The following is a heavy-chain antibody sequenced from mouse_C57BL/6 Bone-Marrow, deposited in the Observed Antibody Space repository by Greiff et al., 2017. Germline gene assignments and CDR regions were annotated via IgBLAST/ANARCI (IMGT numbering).Heavy chain of an antibody. Sequence: VQLQQSGAELVKPGASVKMSCKASGYTFPTYPIEWMKQNHGKSLEWIGNFYPNNYDTKYNEKFNGKATLTVEKSSNTVYLELSQLTSDDSAVYYCARSSTFFYYFDYWGQGTTLTVSS. CDR1: GYTFPTYP. V-gene: IGHV1-47*01. J-gene: IGHJ2*01. D-gene: IGHD5-1*01. CDR3: ARSSTFFYYFDY. CDR2: FYPNNYDT.